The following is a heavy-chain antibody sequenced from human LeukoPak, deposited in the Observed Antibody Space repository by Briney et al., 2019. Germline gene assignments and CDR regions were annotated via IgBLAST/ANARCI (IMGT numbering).Heavy chain of an antibody. D-gene: IGHD2-2*01. CDR1: GHAFTAYY. Sequence: GASAKVSCKASGHAFTAYYLQWVRLAPGHGGEWMGWINPKSGGTEYAQRFQGRVTITRDTSISPAYMELSRLRSDDTSVYYCARDHCSANSCYEDYYNGPDVWGQRPTGTVSS. CDR3: ARDHCSANSCYEDYYNGPDV. J-gene: IGHJ6*02. V-gene: IGHV1-2*02. CDR2: INPKSGGT.